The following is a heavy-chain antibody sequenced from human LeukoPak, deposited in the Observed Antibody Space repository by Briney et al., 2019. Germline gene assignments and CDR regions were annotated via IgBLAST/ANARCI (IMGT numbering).Heavy chain of an antibody. J-gene: IGHJ1*01. Sequence: SETLSLTCAVYGGSITSSSYYWGWIRQPPGKGLEWIGTIYYSGRTYYNPSLKSRVTISVDTSKSQFSLKLSSVTAADTAVYYCATLPRGTQPPDYFHHWGQGTLVTVSS. D-gene: IGHD1-1*01. CDR1: GGSITSSSYY. CDR2: IYYSGRT. CDR3: ATLPRGTQPPDYFHH. V-gene: IGHV4-39*01.